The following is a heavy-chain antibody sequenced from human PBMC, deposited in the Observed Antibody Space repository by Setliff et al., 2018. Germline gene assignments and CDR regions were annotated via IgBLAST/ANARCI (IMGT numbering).Heavy chain of an antibody. D-gene: IGHD4-17*01. J-gene: IGHJ4*02. CDR2: IKQDGSEK. CDR3: ARDAYGYGGNGDLDY. CDR1: GFTFSNYW. Sequence: GSLRLSCAASGFTFSNYWMSWVRQAPGKGLEWVANIKQDGSEKYYVDSVKGRFTISRDNAKNSLYLQMNSLRAEDTAAYYCARDAYGYGGNGDLDYWGQGTLVTVSS. V-gene: IGHV3-7*01.